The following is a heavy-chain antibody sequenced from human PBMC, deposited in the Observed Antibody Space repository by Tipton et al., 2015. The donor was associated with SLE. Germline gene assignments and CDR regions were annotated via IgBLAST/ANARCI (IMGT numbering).Heavy chain of an antibody. V-gene: IGHV4-34*01. CDR1: GGSFSGYY. D-gene: IGHD2-21*01. Sequence: TLSLTCAVYGGSFSGYYWTWIRQPPGKGLEWIGEINHDGSTNYNPSLKSRVTISEDTSKNQFSLKLTSVTAADTAIYYCVRGHPHIVVLIGGGWFDPWGQGTLVTVSS. CDR3: VRGHPHIVVLIGGGWFDP. J-gene: IGHJ5*02. CDR2: INHDGST.